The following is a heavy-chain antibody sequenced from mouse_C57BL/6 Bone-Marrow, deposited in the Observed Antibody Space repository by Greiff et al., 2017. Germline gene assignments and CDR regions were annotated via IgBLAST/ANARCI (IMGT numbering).Heavy chain of an antibody. D-gene: IGHD1-1*01. Sequence: EVKLVESGGGLVQPGGSMKLSCAASGFTFSDAWMDWVRQSPEKGLEWVAEIRNKANNHATYYAESVKGRFTISRDDSKSSVYLQMNRLRAEDTGIYYCAEFITTGWFAYWGQGTLVTVSA. V-gene: IGHV6-6*01. CDR1: GFTFSDAW. CDR3: AEFITTGWFAY. CDR2: IRNKANNHAT. J-gene: IGHJ3*01.